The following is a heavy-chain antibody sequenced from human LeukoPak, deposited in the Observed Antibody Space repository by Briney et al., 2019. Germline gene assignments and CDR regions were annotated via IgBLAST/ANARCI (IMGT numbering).Heavy chain of an antibody. CDR3: ARGYSHNSGGWLDP. CDR2: LTDSGDAT. CDR1: GFNFSHYA. Sequence: GGSLRLSCAASGFNFSHYALSWLRQAPGTGLEWVGSLTDSGDATYYADSVKGRLTISRDNSNSTLYLHISGLRDEDTAVYYCARGYSHNSGGWLDPWGQGTLVTVSS. J-gene: IGHJ5*02. V-gene: IGHV3-23*01. D-gene: IGHD5-12*01.